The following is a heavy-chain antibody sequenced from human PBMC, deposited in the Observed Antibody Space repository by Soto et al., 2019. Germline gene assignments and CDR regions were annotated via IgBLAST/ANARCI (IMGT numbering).Heavy chain of an antibody. D-gene: IGHD3-9*01. CDR2: MNPNSGNT. CDR3: ARMYCDILTGYYNFDY. Sequence: QVQLVQSGAEVKKPGASVKVSCKASGYTFTSYDINWVRQATGQGLEWMGWMNPNSGNTGYAQKFQGRVTMTGNTPISTGCMELSSLRSEDTAVYYCARMYCDILTGYYNFDYWGQGTLVTVSS. V-gene: IGHV1-8*01. J-gene: IGHJ4*02. CDR1: GYTFTSYD.